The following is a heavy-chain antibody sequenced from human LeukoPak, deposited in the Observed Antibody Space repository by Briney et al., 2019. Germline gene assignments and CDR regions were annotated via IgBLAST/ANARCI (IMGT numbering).Heavy chain of an antibody. V-gene: IGHV3-48*03. Sequence: GGSLRLSCAASGFTFSSYEMNWVRQAPGKGLEWVSYISSSGSTIYYADSVKGRFTISRDNAKNSLYPQMNSLRAEDTAVYYCARDVLLWFGESPYYYYGMDVWGKGTTVTVSS. CDR3: ARDVLLWFGESPYYYYGMDV. CDR1: GFTFSSYE. CDR2: ISSSGSTI. D-gene: IGHD3-10*01. J-gene: IGHJ6*04.